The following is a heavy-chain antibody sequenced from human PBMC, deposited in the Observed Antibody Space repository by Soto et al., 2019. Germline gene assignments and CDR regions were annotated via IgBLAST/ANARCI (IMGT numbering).Heavy chain of an antibody. CDR2: IYYSGST. J-gene: IGHJ4*02. CDR3: ARLHFWSCYETGDPNSKDVY. Sequence: SETLSLTCTVSGASVNSCSYYWSWIRQPPGKGLEWIGYIYYSGSTYYNPSLKSRVTISVDTSKNQFSLKLSSVTAADTAVYYCARLHFWSCYETGDPNSKDVYWGQGTLVTISS. V-gene: IGHV4-30-4*08. D-gene: IGHD3-3*02. CDR1: GASVNSCSYY.